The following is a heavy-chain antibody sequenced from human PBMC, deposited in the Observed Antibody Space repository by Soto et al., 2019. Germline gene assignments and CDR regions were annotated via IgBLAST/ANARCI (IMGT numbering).Heavy chain of an antibody. CDR3: ARGQEVGAHSSDS. V-gene: IGHV3-13*04. Sequence: WVSTIGTAGDTYYAVSVKGRFTISRDNAKNSLSLQMNSLRAGDTAVYFCARGQEVGAHSSDSCGRGTQGTGS. CDR2: IGTAGDT. D-gene: IGHD1-26*01. J-gene: IGHJ4*02.